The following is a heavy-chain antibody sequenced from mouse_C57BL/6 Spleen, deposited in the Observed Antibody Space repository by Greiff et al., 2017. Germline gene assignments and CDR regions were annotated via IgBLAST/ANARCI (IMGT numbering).Heavy chain of an antibody. J-gene: IGHJ1*03. CDR1: GFSLTSYG. CDR2: IWGVGST. Sequence: QVQLQQSGPGLVAPSQSLSITCTVSGFSLTSYGVDWVRQSPGKGLEWLGVIWGVGSTNYNSALKSRLGISKDNSKSQVFLKMNSLQTDDTDMYYCVRSYDGYYGYFDVGGTGTTVTVSS. D-gene: IGHD2-3*01. CDR3: VRSYDGYYGYFDV. V-gene: IGHV2-6*01.